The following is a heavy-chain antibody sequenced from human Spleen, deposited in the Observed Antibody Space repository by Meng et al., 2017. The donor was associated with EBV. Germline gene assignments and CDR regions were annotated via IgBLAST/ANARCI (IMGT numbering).Heavy chain of an antibody. J-gene: IGHJ3*02. V-gene: IGHV4-34*01. CDR2: INHSGST. Sequence: HPLQCGAGLLKPSEPLSRTCGVYGGSFRGYYWSWIRQPPGMGLAWIGDINHSGSTNYNPSLKSRVTISVDTSKNQFSLKLTSVTAADTALYYCASPLGYCTGGVCHDAFDIWGQGTMVTVSS. CDR1: GGSFRGYY. CDR3: ASPLGYCTGGVCHDAFDI. D-gene: IGHD2-8*02.